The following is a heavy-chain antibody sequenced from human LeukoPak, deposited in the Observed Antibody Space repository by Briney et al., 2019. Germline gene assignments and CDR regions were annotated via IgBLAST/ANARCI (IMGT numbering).Heavy chain of an antibody. CDR1: GGSISSYY. Sequence: TETLSLTCTVSGGSISSYYWSWIRQLAGKGLEWIGRIYTSGSTNYNPSLKSRVTMSVDTSKNQFSLKLSSVTAADTAVYYCARDSYGSPDFDYWGQGTLVTVSS. CDR3: ARDSYGSPDFDY. J-gene: IGHJ4*02. CDR2: IYTSGST. D-gene: IGHD5-18*01. V-gene: IGHV4-4*07.